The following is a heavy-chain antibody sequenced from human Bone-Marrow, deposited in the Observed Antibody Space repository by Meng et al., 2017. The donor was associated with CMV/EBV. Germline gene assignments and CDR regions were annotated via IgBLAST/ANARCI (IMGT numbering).Heavy chain of an antibody. CDR1: GGTFSSYA. Sequence: SVKVSCKASGGTFSSYAISWVRQAPGQGLEWMGGIIPIFGTANSAQKFQGRVTITADKSTSTAYMELRSLRSDDTAVYYCARDRYCSSTSCYTGRYYYYGIDVWGQRTTVTVSS. CDR2: IIPIFGTA. V-gene: IGHV1-69*06. J-gene: IGHJ6*02. CDR3: ARDRYCSSTSCYTGRYYYYGIDV. D-gene: IGHD2-2*02.